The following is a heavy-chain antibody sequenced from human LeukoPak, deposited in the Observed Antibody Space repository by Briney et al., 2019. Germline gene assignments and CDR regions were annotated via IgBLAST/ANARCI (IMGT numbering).Heavy chain of an antibody. V-gene: IGHV3-23*01. D-gene: IGHD6-19*01. CDR2: ISGTGGST. CDR1: GFTFSTYA. CDR3: ARDGTGYSSGYFYYYYYYMDV. Sequence: PGGSLRLSCAASGFTFSTYAMTWVRQAPGKGLEWVSLISGTGGSTYYADSVKGRFTISRDNSKNTLYLQMNSLRAEDTAVYYCARDGTGYSSGYFYYYYYYMDVWGKGTTVTISS. J-gene: IGHJ6*03.